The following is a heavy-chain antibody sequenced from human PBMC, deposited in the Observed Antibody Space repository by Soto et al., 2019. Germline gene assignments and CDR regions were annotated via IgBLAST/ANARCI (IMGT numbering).Heavy chain of an antibody. CDR3: AKDPRWELDQDAFDI. J-gene: IGHJ3*02. CDR1: GFTFSSYA. Sequence: EVQLLESGGGLVQPGGSLRLSCVASGFTFSSYAMSWVRQGPGKGLEWVSAISGSGGSTYYADSVKGRFTISRDNSKNTLYLQMNSLRAEDTAVYYCAKDPRWELDQDAFDIWGQGTMVTVSS. D-gene: IGHD1-1*01. CDR2: ISGSGGST. V-gene: IGHV3-23*01.